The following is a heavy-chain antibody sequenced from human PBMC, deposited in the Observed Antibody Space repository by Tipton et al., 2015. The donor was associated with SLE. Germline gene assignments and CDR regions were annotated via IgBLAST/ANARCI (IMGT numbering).Heavy chain of an antibody. Sequence: GLVKPSETLSLSCTVSGGSISSFYWSWIRQPPGKGLEWIGYMYYSGSTNYNPSLKSRVTIFVDTSKNQISLKLSSVTAADTAVYYCARLISAYDCNFDYWGQGTLVTVSS. CDR2: MYYSGST. V-gene: IGHV4-59*01. D-gene: IGHD5-12*01. CDR1: GGSISSFY. J-gene: IGHJ4*02. CDR3: ARLISAYDCNFDY.